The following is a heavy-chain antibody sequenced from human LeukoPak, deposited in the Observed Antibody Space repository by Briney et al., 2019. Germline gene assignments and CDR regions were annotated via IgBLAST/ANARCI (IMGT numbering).Heavy chain of an antibody. V-gene: IGHV1-46*01. CDR3: ARGGGSISSSSRRYYFDY. J-gene: IGHJ4*02. Sequence: ASVKVSCKASGYTSTSYYMHWVRQAPGQGLERMGIINPSGGSTSYAQKFQGRVTMTRDMSTSTVYMELSSLRSEDTAVYYCARGGGSISSSSRRYYFDYWGQGTLVTVSS. CDR1: GYTSTSYY. D-gene: IGHD6-6*01. CDR2: INPSGGST.